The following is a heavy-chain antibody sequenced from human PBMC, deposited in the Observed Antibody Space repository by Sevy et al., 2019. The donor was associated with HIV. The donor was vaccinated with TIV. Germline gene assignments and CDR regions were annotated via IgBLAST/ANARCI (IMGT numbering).Heavy chain of an antibody. CDR1: GFTFSNNW. V-gene: IGHV3-7*01. J-gene: IGHJ4*02. CDR2: IKQDGSEK. CDR3: ARGIFGSGSRLGLGY. D-gene: IGHD3-10*01. Sequence: GGSLRLSCVASGFTFSNNWMIWVRQAPGKGLQWVANIKQDGSEKYFVDSVKGRFTISRDNAKNSLYLQMSSLRVEDTAVYYCARGIFGSGSRLGLGYWGQGTLVTVSS.